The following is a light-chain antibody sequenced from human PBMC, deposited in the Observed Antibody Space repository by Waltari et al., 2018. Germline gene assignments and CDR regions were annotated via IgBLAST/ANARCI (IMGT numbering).Light chain of an antibody. J-gene: IGKJ4*01. V-gene: IGKV3-20*01. CDR1: QTITGSW. Sequence: EIVLTQSPGTLSVSPGERVTVSCRAGQTITGSWLTWYHQKPGQAPRLLIYCASNRAPGIPDRFSGSGSGTNFTLTIIRLEPEDSAVYYCQQYDGSVVTFGGGTKVEIK. CDR3: QQYDGSVVT. CDR2: CAS.